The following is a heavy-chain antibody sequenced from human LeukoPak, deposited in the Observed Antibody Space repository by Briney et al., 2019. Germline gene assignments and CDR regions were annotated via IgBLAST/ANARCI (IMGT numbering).Heavy chain of an antibody. CDR1: GFTFSSYA. V-gene: IGHV3-30*04. D-gene: IGHD1-26*01. J-gene: IGHJ1*01. CDR3: ASPYSGSYSAYFQH. Sequence: GGSLRLSCAASGFTFSSYAMHWVRQAPGKGLEWVAVISYDGSNKYYADSVKGRFTISRDNSKNTLYLQMNSLRAEDTAVYYCASPYSGSYSAYFQHWGQGTLVTVSS. CDR2: ISYDGSNK.